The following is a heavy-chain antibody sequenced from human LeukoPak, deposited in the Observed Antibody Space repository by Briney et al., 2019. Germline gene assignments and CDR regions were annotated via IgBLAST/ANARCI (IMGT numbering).Heavy chain of an antibody. V-gene: IGHV1-46*01. CDR3: ARPLFTGEPGFGYY. CDR1: GYTFTSYY. Sequence: ASVNVSCKAAGYTFTSYYMHWVRQARGQGVEWMGIINPSGGSTSYAQKFQGRVTMTRDTSTSTVYMELSSLRSEDTAVYYCARPLFTGEPGFGYYWGQGTLVTVSS. D-gene: IGHD7-27*01. CDR2: INPSGGST. J-gene: IGHJ4*02.